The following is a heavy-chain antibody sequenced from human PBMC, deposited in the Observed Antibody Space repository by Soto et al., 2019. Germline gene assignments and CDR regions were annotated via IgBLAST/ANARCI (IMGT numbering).Heavy chain of an antibody. V-gene: IGHV1-2*02. Sequence: ASVKVSCKASGYTFTGYYMHWVRQAPGQGLKWMGWINPNSGGTNYAQKFQGRVTMTRDTSISTAYMELSRLRSDDTAVYYCAKLGYCSSTSCPSWGQGTLVTVSS. CDR1: GYTFTGYY. J-gene: IGHJ5*02. D-gene: IGHD2-2*01. CDR2: INPNSGGT. CDR3: AKLGYCSSTSCPS.